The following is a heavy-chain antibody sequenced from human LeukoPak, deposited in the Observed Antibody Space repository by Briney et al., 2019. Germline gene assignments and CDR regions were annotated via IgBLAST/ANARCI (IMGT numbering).Heavy chain of an antibody. D-gene: IGHD1-20*01. CDR2: IKQDGSEK. CDR1: GFTFSSYW. Sequence: GGSLRLSCAASGFTFSSYWMSWVRQAPGKGLEWVANIKQDGSEKYYVDSVKGRFTISRDNAKNSLYLQMNSLRAEDTAVYYCARSWGITPYNWNYWGQGTLVTVSS. J-gene: IGHJ4*02. CDR3: ARSWGITPYNWNY. V-gene: IGHV3-7*01.